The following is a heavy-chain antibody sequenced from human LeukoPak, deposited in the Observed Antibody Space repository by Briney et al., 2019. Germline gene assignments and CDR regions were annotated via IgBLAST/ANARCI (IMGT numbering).Heavy chain of an antibody. CDR1: GYTFTSYD. J-gene: IGHJ5*02. CDR3: ARKSTVTTYNWFDP. V-gene: IGHV1-8*01. Sequence: ASVKVSCKASGYTFTSYDINWVRQATGQGLEWMGLMNPNSGNTGYAQKFQGRVTITRDTSASTAYMELSSLRSEDTAVYYCARKSTVTTYNWFDPWGQGTLVTVSS. CDR2: MNPNSGNT. D-gene: IGHD4-17*01.